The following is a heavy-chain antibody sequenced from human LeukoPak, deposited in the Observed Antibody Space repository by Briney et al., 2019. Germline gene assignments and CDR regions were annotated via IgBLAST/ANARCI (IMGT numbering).Heavy chain of an antibody. CDR1: GGSISSYY. Sequence: SETLSLTCTVSGGSISSYYWSWIRQPAGKGLEWIGRIYTSGSTNYNPSLKSRVTMSVDTSKNQFSLKLSSVTAADTAVYYCARQIVVVPAVGAFDIWGQGTMVTVSS. CDR3: ARQIVVVPAVGAFDI. CDR2: IYTSGST. D-gene: IGHD2-2*01. V-gene: IGHV4-4*07. J-gene: IGHJ3*02.